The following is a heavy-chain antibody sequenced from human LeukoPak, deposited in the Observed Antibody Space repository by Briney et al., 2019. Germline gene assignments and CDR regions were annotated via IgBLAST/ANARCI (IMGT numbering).Heavy chain of an antibody. V-gene: IGHV3-23*01. Sequence: HPGGSLRLSCVASGFTFSSYVMSWVRQAPGKGLEWVSGIGGSGGSTYYADSVKGRFTISRDNAKNSLYLQMNSLRAEDTAVYYCARWEPAAIRDAFDIWGQGTMVTVSS. CDR2: IGGSGGST. D-gene: IGHD2-2*01. CDR1: GFTFSSYV. CDR3: ARWEPAAIRDAFDI. J-gene: IGHJ3*02.